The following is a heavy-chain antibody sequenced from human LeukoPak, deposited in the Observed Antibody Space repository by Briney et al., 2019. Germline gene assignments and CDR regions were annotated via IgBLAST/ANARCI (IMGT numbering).Heavy chain of an antibody. CDR3: TRSAVVLPYYFDY. Sequence: ASVKVSCKVSGYTLTELSMHWVRQAPGKGLEWMGSFDPENGETLYAREFQGRVTLTEDTSADTAYMELISLRSEDTALYYCTRSAVVLPYYFDYWGQGTLVTVSS. CDR1: GYTLTELS. V-gene: IGHV1-24*01. D-gene: IGHD3-22*01. CDR2: FDPENGET. J-gene: IGHJ4*02.